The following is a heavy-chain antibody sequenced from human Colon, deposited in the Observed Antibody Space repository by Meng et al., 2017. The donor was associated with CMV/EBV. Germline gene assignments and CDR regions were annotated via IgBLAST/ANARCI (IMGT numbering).Heavy chain of an antibody. CDR2: IYHSGTT. CDR3: AKIPLGYSLSPLVGLDP. Sequence: QVLRRQPHPELAKPSGSSSLICSFSGASISSDNWWTWVRQPPGKGLEWIGEIYHSGTTNYNPSLKSRVTISVDKSKNQVSLNLSSVTAADTAVYFCAKIPLGYSLSPLVGLDPWGQGTLVTVSS. CDR1: GASISSDNW. D-gene: IGHD5-18*01. V-gene: IGHV4-4*02. J-gene: IGHJ5*02.